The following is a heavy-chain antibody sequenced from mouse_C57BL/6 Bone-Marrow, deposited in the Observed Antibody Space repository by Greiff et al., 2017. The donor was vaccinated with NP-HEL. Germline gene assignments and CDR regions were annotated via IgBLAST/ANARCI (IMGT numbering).Heavy chain of an antibody. CDR1: GYTFTSYW. D-gene: IGHD1-1*01. Sequence: QVQLQQPGAELVKPGASVKLSCKASGYTFTSYWMQWVKQRPGQGLEWIGEIDPSDSYTNYNQKFKGKATLTVDTSSSPAYLQLSSLTSEDSAVYYCARYPTAVVADWYFDVWGTGTTVTVSS. CDR2: IDPSDSYT. V-gene: IGHV1-50*01. CDR3: ARYPTAVVADWYFDV. J-gene: IGHJ1*03.